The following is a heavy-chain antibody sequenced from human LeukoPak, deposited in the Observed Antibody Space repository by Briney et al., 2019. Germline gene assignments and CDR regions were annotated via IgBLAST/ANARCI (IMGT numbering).Heavy chain of an antibody. CDR1: GFTFSGSA. Sequence: PGGSLRLSCVASGFTFSGSAMHWVRQASGKGLEWVGRIRSKANSHATAYAASVKGRFTISRDDSKNTAYLQMNSLKTEDTAVYYCTSGRVVVAARYYYYGMDVWGQGTTVTVSS. D-gene: IGHD2-15*01. V-gene: IGHV3-73*01. CDR2: IRSKANSHAT. J-gene: IGHJ6*02. CDR3: TSGRVVVAARYYYYGMDV.